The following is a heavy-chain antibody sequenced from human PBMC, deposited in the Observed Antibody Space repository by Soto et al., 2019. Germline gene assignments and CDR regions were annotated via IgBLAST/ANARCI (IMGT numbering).Heavy chain of an antibody. Sequence: PGGSLSLSCAASGFTFSKAWMSWVRQAPGKGLDWVGRIKSKTSGGTTDYAAPVKGRFAISRDDSKNTLYLQMNSLKTEDTAVYYCTTDPGGGLSARDVPDYWGQGTLVTVSS. CDR2: IKSKTSGGTT. CDR3: TTDPGGGLSARDVPDY. CDR1: GFTFSKAW. V-gene: IGHV3-15*01. D-gene: IGHD6-6*01. J-gene: IGHJ4*02.